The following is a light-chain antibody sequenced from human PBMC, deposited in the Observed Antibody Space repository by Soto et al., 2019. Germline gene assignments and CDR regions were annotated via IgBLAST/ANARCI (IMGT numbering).Light chain of an antibody. CDR3: ISYTSTTSWV. Sequence: SALTQPASVSGSPGQSITISCTGSSSDIGAYNYVSWYQQYPGKAPKLMIYEVSYRPSVIAKRFSGSKSGNTASLTISGLQAEDEADYYCISYTSTTSWVFGGGTKLTVL. V-gene: IGLV2-14*01. J-gene: IGLJ3*02. CDR1: SSDIGAYNY. CDR2: EVS.